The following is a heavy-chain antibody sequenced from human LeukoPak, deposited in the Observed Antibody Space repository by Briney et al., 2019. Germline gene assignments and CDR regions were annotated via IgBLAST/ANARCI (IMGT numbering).Heavy chain of an antibody. CDR2: TSADGTTT. CDR3: ARGLAGAYRIMDV. Sequence: PGGSLRLSCVASGFTFNTYWIHWVRQGPGKGLVWVSLTSADGTTTTYANSVKGRFTVSRDNARNTLYLQMNSLRGEDAAVYYCARGLAGAYRIMDVWGQGTTVTAS. V-gene: IGHV3-74*01. J-gene: IGHJ6*02. D-gene: IGHD6-19*01. CDR1: GFTFNTYW.